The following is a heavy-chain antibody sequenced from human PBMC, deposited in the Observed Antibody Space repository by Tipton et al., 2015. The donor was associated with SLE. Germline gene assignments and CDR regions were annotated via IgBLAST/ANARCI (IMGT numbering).Heavy chain of an antibody. CDR3: ARGYSYGRDAFDI. CDR2: INHSGST. CDR1: GGSISSHY. V-gene: IGHV4-59*11. J-gene: IGHJ3*02. Sequence: TLSLTCTVSGGSISSHYWSWIRQPPGKGLEWIGEINHSGSTNYNPSLKSRVTISVDTSKNQFSLKLSSVTAADTAVYYCARGYSYGRDAFDIWGQGTMVTVSS. D-gene: IGHD5-18*01.